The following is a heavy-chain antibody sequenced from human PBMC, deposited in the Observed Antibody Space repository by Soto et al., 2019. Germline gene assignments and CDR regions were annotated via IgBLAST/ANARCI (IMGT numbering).Heavy chain of an antibody. CDR3: VKEGEAGYCSVVSCYDY. J-gene: IGHJ4*02. CDR2: ISSNGGST. CDR1: GFTFSSYA. D-gene: IGHD2-15*01. V-gene: IGHV3-64D*09. Sequence: GGSLRLSCSASGFTFSSYAMHWVRQAPGKGLEYVSAISSNGGSTYYADSVKGRFTISRDNSKNTLYLQMNSLRAEDTAVYYCVKEGEAGYCSVVSCYDYWGQGTLVTVSS.